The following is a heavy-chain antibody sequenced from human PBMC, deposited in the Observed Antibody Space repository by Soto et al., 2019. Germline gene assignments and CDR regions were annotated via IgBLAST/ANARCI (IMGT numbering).Heavy chain of an antibody. J-gene: IGHJ4*02. D-gene: IGHD3-22*01. CDR1: GFTLSNFA. CDR3: ARHEYYYARSGYYRFDQ. V-gene: IGHV3-23*01. Sequence: GVSLRLSCAASGFTLSNFAMSWVRQAPGKGLEWVAVISDRGGSTDYAASVKGRFTISRDNSNNTVYLQMNNLRAEDTAVYYCARHEYYYARSGYYRFDQWGQGTLVTVSS. CDR2: ISDRGGST.